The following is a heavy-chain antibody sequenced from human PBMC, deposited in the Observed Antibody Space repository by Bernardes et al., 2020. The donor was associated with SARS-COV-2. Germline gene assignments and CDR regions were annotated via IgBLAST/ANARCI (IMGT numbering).Heavy chain of an antibody. Sequence: GSLRLSCAASGFSFSTSWVHWVRQTPGKGLVWVSRINSDGGAIDYADSVKGRFTISRDNAKNTLYLQMNSLRVDDTAVYYCARAGQFYFEYWGQGTLVTVSS. CDR3: ARAGQFYFEY. CDR1: GFSFSTSW. J-gene: IGHJ4*02. V-gene: IGHV3-74*01. CDR2: INSDGGAI. D-gene: IGHD6-19*01.